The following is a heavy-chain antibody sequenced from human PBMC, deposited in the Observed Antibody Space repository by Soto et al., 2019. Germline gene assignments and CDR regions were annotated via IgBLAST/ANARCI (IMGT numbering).Heavy chain of an antibody. D-gene: IGHD3-16*01. CDR1: GFTFSSYE. Sequence: EVQLVESGGGLVQPGGSLRLSCAASGFTFSSYEMNWVRQAPGKGLEWVAYISTSGSTIYYAGSLKGRFTISRDNAENSLNRQIDSLSAEDTAIYYCAREVERGIWIDYWGQGTLLTVSS. CDR2: ISTSGSTI. CDR3: AREVERGIWIDY. V-gene: IGHV3-48*03. J-gene: IGHJ4*02.